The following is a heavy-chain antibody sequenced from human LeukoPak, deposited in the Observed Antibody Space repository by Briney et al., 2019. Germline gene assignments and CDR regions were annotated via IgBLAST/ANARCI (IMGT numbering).Heavy chain of an antibody. CDR2: ICDNGHT. V-gene: IGHV4-59*01. J-gene: IGHJ4*02. Sequence: SETLSPTCTFSGGSFSPAHWSWIRQPPGKGLEWIGVICDNGHTDYNPSLKSRVTISVDTSKRQFSLKLSSLAAADTAVYYCATGRDPYKTGHWGQGTLVTVSS. CDR1: GGSFSPAH. CDR3: ATGRDPYKTGH. D-gene: IGHD3-10*01.